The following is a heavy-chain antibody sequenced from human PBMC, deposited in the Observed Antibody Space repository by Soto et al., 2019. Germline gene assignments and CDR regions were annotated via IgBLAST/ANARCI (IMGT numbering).Heavy chain of an antibody. CDR1: GFTFSSYG. J-gene: IGHJ4*02. D-gene: IGHD5-18*01. V-gene: IGHV3-33*01. CDR3: ARDPPLRGYSYGFDY. CDR2: IWYDGSNK. Sequence: PGGSLRLSCAASGFTFSSYGMHWVRQAPGKGLEWVAVIWYDGSNKYYADSVKGRFTISRDNSKNTLYLQMNSLRAEDTAVYYCARDPPLRGYSYGFDYWGQGTLVTVSS.